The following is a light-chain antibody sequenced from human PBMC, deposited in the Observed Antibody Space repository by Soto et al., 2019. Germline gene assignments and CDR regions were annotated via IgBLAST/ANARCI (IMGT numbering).Light chain of an antibody. V-gene: IGLV2-14*01. CDR2: AVN. CDR1: SSDIGAYNY. J-gene: IGLJ2*01. CDR3: NSYTNSDTVI. Sequence: QSALTQAASVSGSPGQSITISCTGTSSDIGAYNYVSWYQQRPGKAPKVLIYAVNNQPSGISDRFSGSKSGNTASLTISGLQAEDEAVYYCNSYTNSDTVIFGGGTKLTVL.